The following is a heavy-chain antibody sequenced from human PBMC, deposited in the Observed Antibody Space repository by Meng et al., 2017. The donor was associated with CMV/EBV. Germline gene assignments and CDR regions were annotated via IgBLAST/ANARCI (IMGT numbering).Heavy chain of an antibody. CDR1: GGDNSSSSYD. CDR3: AAPAAAGPGWFDP. D-gene: IGHD6-13*01. J-gene: IGHJ5*02. CDR2: IYYSGST. Sequence: QRELREAGHGLVKPSEALALTCTVSGGDNSSSSYDWGWIRQPPGKGLEWIGSIYYSGSTYYNPSLKSRVTISVDTSKNQFSLKLSSVTAADTAVYYCAAPAAAGPGWFDPWGQGTLVTVSS. V-gene: IGHV4-39*07.